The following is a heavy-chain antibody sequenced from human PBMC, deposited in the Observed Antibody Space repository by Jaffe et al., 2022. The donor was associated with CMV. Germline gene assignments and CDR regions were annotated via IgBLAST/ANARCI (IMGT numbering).Heavy chain of an antibody. V-gene: IGHV3-21*01. CDR1: GFTFSSYS. CDR3: ARGRRTPRNYFDY. Sequence: EVQLVESGGGLVKPGGSLRLSCAASGFTFSSYSMNWVRQAPGKGLEWVSSISSSSSYIYYADSVKGRFTISRDNAKNSLYLQMNSLRAEDTAVYYCARGRRTPRNYFDYWGQGTLVTVSS. J-gene: IGHJ4*02. CDR2: ISSSSSYI.